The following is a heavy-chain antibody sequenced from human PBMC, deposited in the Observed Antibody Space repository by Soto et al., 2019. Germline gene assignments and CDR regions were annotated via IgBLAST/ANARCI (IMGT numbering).Heavy chain of an antibody. CDR2: ISWNSGYI. CDR1: GFTFDESV. D-gene: IGHD3-10*01. CDR3: AKGATRFIDY. J-gene: IGHJ4*02. V-gene: IGHV3-9*01. Sequence: EVQLVESGGGLVQPGRSLRLSCVASGFTFDESVMHWVRQVSGKGLEWGSGISWNSGYIAYADSVEGRFTISRDNAKNALSLQMNSLRAEDTALYYCAKGATRFIDYWGQGNLVTVSS.